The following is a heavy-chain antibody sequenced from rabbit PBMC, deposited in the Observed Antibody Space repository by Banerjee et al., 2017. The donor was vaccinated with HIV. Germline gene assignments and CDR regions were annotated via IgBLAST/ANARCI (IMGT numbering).Heavy chain of an antibody. D-gene: IGHD2-1*01. CDR3: ARNYDL. Sequence: QEQLKETGGGLVQPGGSLTLSCKASGFDFSNYGVSWVRQAPGKGLEWIGYIDPVFGSIHYASWVNGRFTISDHNAQNTLYLQLNSLTAADTATYFCARNYDLWGQGTLVTVS. CDR1: GFDFSNYG. V-gene: IGHV1S47*01. CDR2: IDPVFGSI. J-gene: IGHJ4*01.